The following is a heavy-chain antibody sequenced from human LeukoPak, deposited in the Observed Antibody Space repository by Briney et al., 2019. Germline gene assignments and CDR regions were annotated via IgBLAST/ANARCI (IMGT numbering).Heavy chain of an antibody. D-gene: IGHD4/OR15-4a*01. CDR3: AKAGLVRGGALDS. Sequence: GGSLRLSCAASGFTFSTYAMTWVRQAPGKGLEWVSSITGTGDGTSAADSVKGRFTISRDSSKHTLYLQMNSLRVEDTAVYCAKAGLVRGGALDSWGQGTLVTVSS. J-gene: IGHJ4*02. V-gene: IGHV3-23*01. CDR2: ITGTGDGT. CDR1: GFTFSTYA.